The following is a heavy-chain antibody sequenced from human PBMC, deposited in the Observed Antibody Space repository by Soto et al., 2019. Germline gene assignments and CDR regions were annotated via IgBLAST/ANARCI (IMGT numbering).Heavy chain of an antibody. Sequence: QLQQSGPGLVQPSQTLSLTCAISGDSVSSNTAAWNWIRQSPSGGLEWLGRTYYRSRWYNDYAVSVRSRITINPDTTEYQFSLHVYSVTPEDTAVYYCAGTTSLQWYYMDVWGRGTTVTVSS. CDR2: TYYRSRWYN. J-gene: IGHJ6*03. CDR1: GDSVSSNTAA. D-gene: IGHD1-7*01. CDR3: AGTTSLQWYYMDV. V-gene: IGHV6-1*01.